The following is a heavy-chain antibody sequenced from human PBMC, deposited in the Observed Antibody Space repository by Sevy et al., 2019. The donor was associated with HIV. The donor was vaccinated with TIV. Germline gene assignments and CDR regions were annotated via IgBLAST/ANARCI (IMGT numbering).Heavy chain of an antibody. V-gene: IGHV1-46*01. CDR2: VDPSAGNT. J-gene: IGHJ4*02. CDR1: GDTFTNNY. CDR3: VRADPDQHVDS. Sequence: ASVKLSCKASGDTFTNNYIHWVRQAPGQGLEWMGMVDPSAGNTTYAQKFQGRVTMTRDTSTSILYMDLSSLRSEDTAVYYCVRADPDQHVDSWGQGTLVTVSS.